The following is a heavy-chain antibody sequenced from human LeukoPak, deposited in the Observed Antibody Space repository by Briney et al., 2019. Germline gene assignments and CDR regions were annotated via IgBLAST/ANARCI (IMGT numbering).Heavy chain of an antibody. J-gene: IGHJ4*02. CDR2: IASDGTI. D-gene: IGHD6-6*01. Sequence: GGSLRLSCVASGFILSTSEMNWVRQAPGKGLEWVSFIASDGTIYYADSVKGRFTLSRDNAKNSLYLQMNSLRVEDTAVYYCVRGGAARPDFWGQGTLVTVSS. CDR3: VRGGAARPDF. CDR1: GFILSTSE. V-gene: IGHV3-48*03.